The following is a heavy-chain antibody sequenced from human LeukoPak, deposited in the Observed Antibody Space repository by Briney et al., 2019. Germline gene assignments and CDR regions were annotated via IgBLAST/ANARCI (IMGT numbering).Heavy chain of an antibody. D-gene: IGHD1-26*01. V-gene: IGHV4-61*08. Sequence: SETLSLTCTVSGASVGSAGYYWSWIRQPPGGGLEWIGYVYYISNTNYNPSLRSRVTMSVDPSKNQFSLKLNSVTAADTAVYYCARTQSQSGSYRYYFAYWGQGTLVTVSS. CDR1: GASVGSAGYY. CDR3: ARTQSQSGSYRYYFAY. CDR2: VYYISNT. J-gene: IGHJ4*02.